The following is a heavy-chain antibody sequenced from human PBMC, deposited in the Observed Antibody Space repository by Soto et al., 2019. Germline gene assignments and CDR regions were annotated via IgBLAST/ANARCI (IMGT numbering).Heavy chain of an antibody. CDR1: GYSFTSYW. J-gene: IGHJ5*02. V-gene: IGHV5-51*01. CDR2: IYPGDSDT. D-gene: IGHD6-19*01. CDR3: AICGYSSGWPNWFDP. Sequence: GESLKISCKGSGYSFTSYWIGWVRQMPGKGLEWMGIIYPGDSDTRYSPSFQGQVTISADKSISTAYLQWSSLKASDTAMYYCAICGYSSGWPNWFDPWGQGTLVTVSS.